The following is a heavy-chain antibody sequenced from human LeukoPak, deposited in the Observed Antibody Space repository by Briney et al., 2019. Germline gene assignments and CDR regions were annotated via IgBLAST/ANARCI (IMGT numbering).Heavy chain of an antibody. CDR1: GYTFTGYY. V-gene: IGHV1-2*02. CDR2: INPNSGGT. Sequence: ASVKVSCKASGYTFTGYYMHWVRQAPGQGLEWMGWINPNSGGTNYAQKFQGRVTMTRDTSISTAYMELSGLRSDDTAVYYCARGPRYIVVVPAAIRFDYWGQGTLVTVSS. CDR3: ARGPRYIVVVPAAIRFDY. D-gene: IGHD2-2*02. J-gene: IGHJ4*02.